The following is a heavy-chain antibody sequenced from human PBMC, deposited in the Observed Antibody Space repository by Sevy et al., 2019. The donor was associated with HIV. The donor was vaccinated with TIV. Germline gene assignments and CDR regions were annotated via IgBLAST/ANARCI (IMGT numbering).Heavy chain of an antibody. Sequence: GGSLRLSCAASGFTFSSYSMNWVRQAPGKGLEWVSSISSSSSYIYYADSVKGRFTIPRDNAKNSLYLQLNSLSAEDTAVYYCARGYCCSTSCGRGRDRDDAFDIWGQGTMVTVSS. J-gene: IGHJ3*02. V-gene: IGHV3-21*01. CDR1: GFTFSSYS. CDR2: ISSSSSYI. CDR3: ARGYCCSTSCGRGRDRDDAFDI. D-gene: IGHD2-2*01.